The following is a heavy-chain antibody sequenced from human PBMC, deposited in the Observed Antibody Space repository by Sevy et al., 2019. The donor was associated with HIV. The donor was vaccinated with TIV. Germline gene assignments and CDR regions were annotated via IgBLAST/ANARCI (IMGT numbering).Heavy chain of an antibody. J-gene: IGHJ3*02. Sequence: GGSLRLSCAASGFTFSNYGIHWVRQAPGKGLEWVAFIRYDGSNEYYVDSVKGRFTISRDNSKSTLYLQMNSLSAEDTAVYYCAKDRKVLLVVYAIPFDALDIWGQGTMVIVSS. D-gene: IGHD2-8*02. CDR1: GFTFSNYG. CDR3: AKDRKVLLVVYAIPFDALDI. V-gene: IGHV3-30*02. CDR2: IRYDGSNE.